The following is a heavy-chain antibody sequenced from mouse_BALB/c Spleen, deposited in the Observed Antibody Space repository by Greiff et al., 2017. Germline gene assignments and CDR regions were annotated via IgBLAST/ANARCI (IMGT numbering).Heavy chain of an antibody. CDR3: ARRGNYRYYAMDY. J-gene: IGHJ4*01. CDR2: IDPSDSYT. V-gene: IGHV1-69*02. Sequence: QVQLKQPGAELVKPGASVKLSCKASGYTFTSYWMHWVKQRPGQGLEWIGEIDPSDSYTNYNQKFKGKATLTVDKSSSTAYMQLSSLTSEDSAVYYCARRGNYRYYAMDYWGQGTSVTVSS. CDR1: GYTFTSYW. D-gene: IGHD2-1*01.